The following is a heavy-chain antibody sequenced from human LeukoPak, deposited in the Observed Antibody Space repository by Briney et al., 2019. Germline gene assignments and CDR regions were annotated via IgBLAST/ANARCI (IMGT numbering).Heavy chain of an antibody. V-gene: IGHV3-48*01. CDR3: ARDENFATYYDFWSGSGNFDY. J-gene: IGHJ4*02. D-gene: IGHD3-3*01. CDR1: GFTFSSYS. Sequence: PGGSLRLSCAASGFTFSSYSMNWVRQAPGKGLEWVSYISSCSSTIYYADSVKGRFTISRDNAKNSLYLQMNSLRAEDTAVYYCARDENFATYYDFWSGSGNFDYWGQGTLVTVSS. CDR2: ISSCSSTI.